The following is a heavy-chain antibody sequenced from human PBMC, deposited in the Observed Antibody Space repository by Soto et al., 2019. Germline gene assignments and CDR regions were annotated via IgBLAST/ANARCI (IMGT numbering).Heavy chain of an antibody. CDR3: IVRYPYYFDY. D-gene: IGHD2-21*01. CDR2: IKSKTDGGTT. Sequence: EVQLVESGGGLVKPGESLRLSCAASGFTFSNAWMNWVRQAPGKGLEWVGRIKSKTDGGTTDYAAPEKGRFTISRDDSKNPLYLQRNSLKTEDTAVYYCIVRYPYYFDYWGQGTLVTVSS. V-gene: IGHV3-15*07. J-gene: IGHJ4*02. CDR1: GFTFSNAW.